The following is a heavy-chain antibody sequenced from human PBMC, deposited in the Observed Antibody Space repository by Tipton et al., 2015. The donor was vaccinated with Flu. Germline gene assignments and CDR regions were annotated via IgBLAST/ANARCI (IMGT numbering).Heavy chain of an antibody. CDR3: ARALNSGREYTFDI. Sequence: WGWIRQSPGTGLQWIATIIQSGNAYYNPSLRSRVTISVDTTKNLFSLNLSSVTATDTAVYYCARALNSGREYTFDIWGRGTVVTVSS. J-gene: IGHJ3*02. D-gene: IGHD1-26*01. V-gene: IGHV4-38-2*02. CDR2: IIQSGNA.